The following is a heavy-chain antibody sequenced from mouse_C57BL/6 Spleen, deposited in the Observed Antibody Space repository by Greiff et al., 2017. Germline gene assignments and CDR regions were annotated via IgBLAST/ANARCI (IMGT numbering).Heavy chain of an antibody. CDR3: ARSGCSGYMDY. Sequence: QVQLKESGAELVKPGASVKLSCKASGYTFTAYWIEWVKQSPGQGLEWIGEIYPDGGSTNYNDKFKGKATFTVDTSSNTVYMQLSRLTSEDSAIYDCARSGCSGYMDYWGQGTTLTVSS. D-gene: IGHD3-2*02. J-gene: IGHJ2*01. CDR2: IYPDGGST. CDR1: GYTFTAYW. V-gene: IGHV1-9*01.